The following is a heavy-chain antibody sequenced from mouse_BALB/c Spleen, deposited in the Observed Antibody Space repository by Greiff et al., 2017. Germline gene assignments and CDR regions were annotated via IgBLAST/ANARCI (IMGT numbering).Heavy chain of an antibody. J-gene: IGHJ4*01. CDR1: GFTFSSYA. CDR3: ARANYGNYGAMDY. CDR2: ISSGGST. D-gene: IGHD2-1*01. Sequence: EVMLVESGGGLVQPGGSRKLSCAASGFTFSSYAMSWVRQTPEKRLEWVASISSGGSTYYPDSVKGRFTISRDNARNILYLQMSSLRSEDTAMYYCARANYGNYGAMDYWGQGTSVTVSS. V-gene: IGHV5-6-5*01.